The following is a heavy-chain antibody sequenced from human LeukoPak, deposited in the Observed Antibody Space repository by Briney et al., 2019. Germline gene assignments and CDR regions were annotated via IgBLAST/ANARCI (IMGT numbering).Heavy chain of an antibody. J-gene: IGHJ5*02. CDR1: GGSISSSSYY. CDR2: IYYSGST. Sequence: PSETLSLTCTVSGGSISSSSYYWGWIRQPPGKGLEWIGSIYYSGSTYYNPSLKSRVTISVDTSKNQFSLKLSSVTAADTAVYYCARLQAAAGFNWFDPWGQGTLVTVSS. CDR3: ARLQAAAGFNWFDP. D-gene: IGHD6-13*01. V-gene: IGHV4-39*01.